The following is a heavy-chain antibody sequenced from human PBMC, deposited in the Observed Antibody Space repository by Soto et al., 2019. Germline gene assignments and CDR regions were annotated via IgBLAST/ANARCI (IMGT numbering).Heavy chain of an antibody. CDR2: IIPIFGTA. V-gene: IGHV1-69*13. CDR1: GGTFSSYS. Sequence: ASVKVSCKASGGTFSSYSINWVRQAPGQGLEWMGEIIPIFGTANYAQKFQGRVTITADESTSTAYMELSSLRSEDTAVYYCARDGGRHSGGIDYWGQGTLVTVPQ. CDR3: ARDGGRHSGGIDY. D-gene: IGHD1-26*01. J-gene: IGHJ4*02.